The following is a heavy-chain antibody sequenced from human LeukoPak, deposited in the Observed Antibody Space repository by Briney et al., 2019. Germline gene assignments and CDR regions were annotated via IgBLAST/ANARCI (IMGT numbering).Heavy chain of an antibody. V-gene: IGHV3-48*01. CDR3: ARVGCTNRIAAAGTKRWCAFDI. D-gene: IGHD6-13*01. J-gene: IGHJ3*02. CDR2: ISSSSSTI. Sequence: GGSLRLSCVASGFTFSSYSMNWVRQAPGKGLEWVSYISSSSSTIYYADSVKGRFTISRDNAKNSLYLQMNSLRAEDTAVYYCARVGCTNRIAAAGTKRWCAFDIWGQGTMVTVSS. CDR1: GFTFSSYS.